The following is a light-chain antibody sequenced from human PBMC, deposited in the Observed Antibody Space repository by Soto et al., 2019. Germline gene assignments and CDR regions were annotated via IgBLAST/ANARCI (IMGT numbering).Light chain of an antibody. CDR1: QGISNY. V-gene: IGKV1-27*01. J-gene: IGKJ3*01. Sequence: DIQMTQSPSSLSASVGDRVTITCRASQGISNYVAWYQQKLGKPPKLLIYAASTLQSGVPSRFSGSGSGTDFTLTINSLQPEDVATYSCQKYSSVPVFGPGTKVDIK. CDR3: QKYSSVPV. CDR2: AAS.